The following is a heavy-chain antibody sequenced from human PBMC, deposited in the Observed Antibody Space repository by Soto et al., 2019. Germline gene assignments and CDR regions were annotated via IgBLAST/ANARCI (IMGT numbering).Heavy chain of an antibody. J-gene: IGHJ4*02. CDR3: ARGTPTVTTN. Sequence: SETLSLTCTVSGGSISSGGYYWSWIRQHPGKGLEWIGYIYYSGSTYYNPSLKSRVTISVDTSKNQFSLKLSSVTAADTAVYYCARGTPTVTTNWGQGTLVTVSS. V-gene: IGHV4-31*02. CDR1: GGSISSGGYY. CDR2: IYYSGST. D-gene: IGHD4-17*01.